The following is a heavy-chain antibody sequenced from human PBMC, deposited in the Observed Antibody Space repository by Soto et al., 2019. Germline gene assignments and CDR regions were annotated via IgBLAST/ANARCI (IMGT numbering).Heavy chain of an antibody. CDR1: GGSISRSNW. J-gene: IGHJ4*02. D-gene: IGHD3-9*01. Sequence: SETLSLTCAVSGGSISRSNWWSWVRQTPGKGLEWIGEIYHSGSTNYHPSLKSRVTISVDKSKNQFSLKLTSLTAADTAVYYCARSIAFDWLFFDNWGQGTLVTVSS. V-gene: IGHV4-4*02. CDR2: IYHSGST. CDR3: ARSIAFDWLFFDN.